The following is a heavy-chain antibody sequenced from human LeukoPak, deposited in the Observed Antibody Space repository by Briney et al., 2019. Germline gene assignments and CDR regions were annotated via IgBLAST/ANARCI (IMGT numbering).Heavy chain of an antibody. J-gene: IGHJ6*02. Sequence: PGRSLRLSCAASGFTFSSYAMHWVRRAPGKGLEWVAVISYDGSNKYYADSVKGRFTISRDNAKNSLYLQMNSPRAEDTAVYYCARVGTTVTTWYYGMDVWGQGTTVTVSS. D-gene: IGHD4-17*01. V-gene: IGHV3-30-3*01. CDR1: GFTFSSYA. CDR3: ARVGTTVTTWYYGMDV. CDR2: ISYDGSNK.